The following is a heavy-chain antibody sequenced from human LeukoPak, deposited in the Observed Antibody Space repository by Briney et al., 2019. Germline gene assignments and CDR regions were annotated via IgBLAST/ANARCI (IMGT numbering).Heavy chain of an antibody. CDR2: ISGFNGHT. CDR3: ARAGLGRNCYYYMDV. D-gene: IGHD3-10*01. J-gene: IGHJ6*03. CDR1: GYTFSNYG. Sequence: ASVKVSCKASGYTFSNYGMSWVRQAPGHGLEWMGWISGFNGHTKYSQKSQGRVTMITDTSTSTAYMVGRSLRSADPAVYSCARAGLGRNCYYYMDVGGKGTTVTVPS. V-gene: IGHV1-18*04.